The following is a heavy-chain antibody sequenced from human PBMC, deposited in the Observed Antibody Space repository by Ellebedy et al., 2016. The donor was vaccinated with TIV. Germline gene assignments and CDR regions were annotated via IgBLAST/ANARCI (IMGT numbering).Heavy chain of an antibody. CDR2: ISFDGSNK. Sequence: GESLKISCAASGSTFSNSAMHWVRQAPGRGLEWVAVISFDGSNKYYADSVKGRFTVSRDNSKNTLYLQMNSLRAEDTALYYCAGASYSSGWYYPLDIWGQGTTVTVSS. CDR1: GSTFSNSA. CDR3: AGASYSSGWYYPLDI. D-gene: IGHD6-19*01. V-gene: IGHV3-30-3*01. J-gene: IGHJ6*02.